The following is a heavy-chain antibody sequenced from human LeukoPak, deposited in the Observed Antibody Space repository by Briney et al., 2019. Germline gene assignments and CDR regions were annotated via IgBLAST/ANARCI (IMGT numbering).Heavy chain of an antibody. CDR3: ARGTYYYDSSGYYYFDY. J-gene: IGHJ4*02. Sequence: SVKVSCKASGYTFTSYGISWVRQAPGQGLEWMGWISAYNGNTNYAQKLQGRVTMTTDTSTSTAYMELRSLRSDDTAVYYCARGTYYYDSSGYYYFDYWGQGTLVTVSS. CDR1: GYTFTSYG. D-gene: IGHD3-22*01. CDR2: ISAYNGNT. V-gene: IGHV1-18*01.